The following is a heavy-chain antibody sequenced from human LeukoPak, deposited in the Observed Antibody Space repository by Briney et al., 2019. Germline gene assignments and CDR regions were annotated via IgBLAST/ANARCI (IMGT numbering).Heavy chain of an antibody. D-gene: IGHD1-26*01. J-gene: IGHJ5*02. CDR1: GFTFSSYS. V-gene: IGHV3-21*01. CDR3: ARDQGDIVGATTLDP. Sequence: GGSLRLSCAASGFTFSSYSMNWVRQAPGKGLEWVSSISSSSSYIYYADSVKGRFTISRDNAENSLYLQMNSLRAEDTAVYYCARDQGDIVGATTLDPWGQGTLVTVSS. CDR2: ISSSSSYI.